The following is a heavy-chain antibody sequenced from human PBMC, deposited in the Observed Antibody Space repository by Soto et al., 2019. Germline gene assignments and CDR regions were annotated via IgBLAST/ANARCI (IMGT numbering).Heavy chain of an antibody. CDR3: ARDPLWSSGWHGDWFDS. CDR2: TYYRSKWYN. Sequence: SQTLSLTCAISGDSVSSNSAAWNWIRQSPSRGLEWLGRTYYRSKWYNDYAVSVKSRITINPDTSKNQFSLQLNSVTPEDTAVYYCARDPLWSSGWHGDWFDSWGQGTLVTVFS. CDR1: GDSVSSNSAA. J-gene: IGHJ5*01. V-gene: IGHV6-1*01. D-gene: IGHD6-19*01.